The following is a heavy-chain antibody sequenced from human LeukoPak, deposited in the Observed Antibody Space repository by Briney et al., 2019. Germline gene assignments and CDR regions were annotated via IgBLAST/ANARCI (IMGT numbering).Heavy chain of an antibody. CDR1: GFTVSTNY. V-gene: IGHV3-66*01. CDR2: IFGGGGT. J-gene: IGHJ6*02. Sequence: PGGSLRLSCAASGFTVSTNYMSWVRQAPGKGLEWVSVIFGGGGTSYADSVEGRFTVSRDNSKNTLYLQMNSPRAEDTAVYYCASLRGMDVWGQGTTVTVSS. CDR3: ASLRGMDV.